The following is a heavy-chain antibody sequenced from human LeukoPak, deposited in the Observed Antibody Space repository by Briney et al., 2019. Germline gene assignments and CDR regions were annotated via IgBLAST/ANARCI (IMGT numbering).Heavy chain of an antibody. V-gene: IGHV3-7*03. CDR1: GFTFSSYW. J-gene: IGHJ4*02. CDR3: ARVGGGIHFDY. Sequence: QAGGSLRLSCAASGFTFSSYWMSWVRQAPGKGLEWVANIKQDGSEKYYVDSMKGRFTISRDNAKNSLYLQMNSLRAEDTAVYYCARVGGGIHFDYWGQGTLVTVSS. CDR2: IKQDGSEK. D-gene: IGHD6-13*01.